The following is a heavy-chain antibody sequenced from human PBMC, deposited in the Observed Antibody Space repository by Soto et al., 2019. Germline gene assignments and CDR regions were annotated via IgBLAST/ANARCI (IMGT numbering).Heavy chain of an antibody. CDR3: TRDFLFSVYD. D-gene: IGHD5-12*01. Sequence: SETLSLTCAVSGDSISSVNWWSWVRQSPGQGLEWIGDIYHTGITNYNPSLQSRVTISVDKFKNEFSLNLRADDTAVYYCTRDFLFSVYDWGQGTLVTVSS. CDR1: GDSISSVNW. CDR2: IYHTGIT. V-gene: IGHV4-4*02. J-gene: IGHJ4*02.